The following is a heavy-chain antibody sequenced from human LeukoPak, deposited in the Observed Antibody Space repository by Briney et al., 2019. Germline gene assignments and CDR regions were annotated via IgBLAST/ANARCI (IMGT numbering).Heavy chain of an antibody. CDR1: GGSISSSNYY. Sequence: SETLSLTCTVSGGSISSSNYYWGWIRQPPGKGLEWVGSIYYSGNTYYNPSLKSRVTMSVDTSKNQFSLKLSSVTAVDTAVYYCARGYYYDSSGYPDAFDIWGQGTMVTVSS. CDR2: IYYSGNT. CDR3: ARGYYYDSSGYPDAFDI. J-gene: IGHJ3*02. V-gene: IGHV4-39*07. D-gene: IGHD3-22*01.